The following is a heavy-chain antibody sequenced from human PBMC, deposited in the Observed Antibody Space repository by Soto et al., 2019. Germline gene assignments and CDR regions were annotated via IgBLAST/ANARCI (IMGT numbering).Heavy chain of an antibody. CDR3: ARVQGVVTAIDAFDI. CDR2: INPSGGST. J-gene: IGHJ3*02. D-gene: IGHD2-21*02. V-gene: IGHV1-46*01. CDR1: GYTFTGYY. Sequence: ASVKVSCKASGYTFTGYYMHWVRQAPGQGLEWMGWINPSGGSTSYAQKFQGRVTMTRDTSTSTVYMELSSLRSEDTAVYYCARVQGVVTAIDAFDIWGQGTMVTVSS.